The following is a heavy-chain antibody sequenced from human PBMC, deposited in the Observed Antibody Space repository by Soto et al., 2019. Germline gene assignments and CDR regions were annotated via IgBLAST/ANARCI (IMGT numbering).Heavy chain of an antibody. V-gene: IGHV3-30*18. CDR1: GFTFSSYG. J-gene: IGHJ6*02. Sequence: QVQLVESGGGVVQPGRSLRLSCAASGFTFSSYGMHWVRQAPGKGLEWVAVISYDGSNNYYADSVKGRFTISRDNSKNTLYLQMNSLRAEDTAVYYCAKDSAGDVWGQGTTVTVSS. D-gene: IGHD3-10*01. CDR3: AKDSAGDV. CDR2: ISYDGSNN.